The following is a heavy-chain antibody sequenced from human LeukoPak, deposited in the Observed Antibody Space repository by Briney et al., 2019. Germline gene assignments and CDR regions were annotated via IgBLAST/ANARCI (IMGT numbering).Heavy chain of an antibody. J-gene: IGHJ6*02. CDR1: GYTFTGYY. Sequence: ASVKVSCKASGYTFTGYYMHWVRQAPGQGLEWMGWINPNSGGTNYAQKFQGRVTMTRDTSISTAYMELSRLRSDDTAVYYCARVGSYYYDSSGYYPSYGMDVWGQGTTVTVSS. CDR3: ARVGSYYYDSSGYYPSYGMDV. CDR2: INPNSGGT. D-gene: IGHD3-22*01. V-gene: IGHV1-2*02.